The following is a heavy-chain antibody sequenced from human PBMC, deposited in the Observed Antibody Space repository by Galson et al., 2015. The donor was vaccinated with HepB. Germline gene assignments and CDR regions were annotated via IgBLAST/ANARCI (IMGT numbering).Heavy chain of an antibody. Sequence: SLRLSCAASGFTFSNNGMHWVRQAPGKGLEWVAVIWYDGSNKFYADSVKGRFTISRDNSKNTLYLQMNSLRAEDTAMYYCARGWELLDYYFDYWGQGTLVSVSS. V-gene: IGHV3-33*08. J-gene: IGHJ4*02. CDR3: ARGWELLDYYFDY. D-gene: IGHD1-26*01. CDR1: GFTFSNNG. CDR2: IWYDGSNK.